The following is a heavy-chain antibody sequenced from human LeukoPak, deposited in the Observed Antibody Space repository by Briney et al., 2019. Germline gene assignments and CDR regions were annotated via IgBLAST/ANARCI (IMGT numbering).Heavy chain of an antibody. CDR2: IYYSGST. D-gene: IGHD3-22*01. J-gene: IGHJ3*02. CDR3: ARDSGYYYDSSARGAFDI. V-gene: IGHV4-31*03. Sequence: PSETLSLTCTVSGGSISSGGYYWSWIRQHPGKGLEWIGYIYYSGSTYYNPSPKSRVTISVDTSKNQFSLKLSSVTAADTAVYYCARDSGYYYDSSARGAFDIWGQGTMVTVSS. CDR1: GGSISSGGYY.